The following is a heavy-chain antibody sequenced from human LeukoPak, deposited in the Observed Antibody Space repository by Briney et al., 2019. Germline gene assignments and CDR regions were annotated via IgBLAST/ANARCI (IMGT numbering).Heavy chain of an antibody. CDR2: ISGGSNYI. V-gene: IGHV3-21*01. CDR3: AKDSGSYHLDY. J-gene: IGHJ4*02. CDR1: GFTFSSYS. D-gene: IGHD1-26*01. Sequence: GESLRLSCAASGFTFSSYSMNWVRQAPGKGLEWVSSISGGSNYIYYADSVKGRFTISRDYAKNSLYLQMNSLRAEDTAVYYCAKDSGSYHLDYWGRGTLVTVSS.